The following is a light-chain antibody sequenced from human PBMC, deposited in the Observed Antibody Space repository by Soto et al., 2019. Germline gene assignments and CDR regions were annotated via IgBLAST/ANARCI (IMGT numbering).Light chain of an antibody. CDR2: DVS. Sequence: QSALTQPASVSGSPGQSITISCTGTSSDVGGYNYVSWYQQHPGKAPKLMIYDVSNRPSGVSNRFSGSKSGNTASLTISGLPADDEADYYCSSYTITSTVVFGGGTKLTVL. J-gene: IGLJ2*01. V-gene: IGLV2-14*01. CDR3: SSYTITSTVV. CDR1: SSDVGGYNY.